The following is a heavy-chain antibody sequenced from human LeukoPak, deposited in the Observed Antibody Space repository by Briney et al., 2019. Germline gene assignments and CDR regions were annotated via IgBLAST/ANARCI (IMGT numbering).Heavy chain of an antibody. CDR1: GGTFISYA. Sequence: SVKVSFKASGGTFISYAISWVRQAPGQGLEWMGGIIPIFGTANYAQKFQGRVTITTDESTSTAYMELSSLRSEDTAVYYCARSIAAAPARYFDYWGQGTLVTVSS. CDR3: ARSIAAAPARYFDY. V-gene: IGHV1-69*05. J-gene: IGHJ4*02. CDR2: IIPIFGTA. D-gene: IGHD6-13*01.